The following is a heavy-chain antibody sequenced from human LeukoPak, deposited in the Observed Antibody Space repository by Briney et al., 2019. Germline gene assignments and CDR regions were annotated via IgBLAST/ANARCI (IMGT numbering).Heavy chain of an antibody. CDR2: IKQDGSEK. Sequence: PGGSLRLSCAASGFTFDDYGMSWVRQVPGKGLEWVANIKQDGSEKYYVDSVKGRFTISRDNAKNSLYLQMNSLRAEDTAVYYCARGMFYYGSGSDTGDYWGQGTLVTVSS. CDR1: GFTFDDYG. CDR3: ARGMFYYGSGSDTGDY. V-gene: IGHV3-7*05. D-gene: IGHD3-10*01. J-gene: IGHJ4*02.